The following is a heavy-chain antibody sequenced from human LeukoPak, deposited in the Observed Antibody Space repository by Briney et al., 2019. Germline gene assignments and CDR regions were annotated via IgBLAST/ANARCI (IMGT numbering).Heavy chain of an antibody. D-gene: IGHD1-7*01. J-gene: IGHJ4*02. Sequence: PSETLSLTCTVSGGSISTYYWSWIRQPPGKGLEWIGYIYYTGSTSYNPSLKSRVTMSLDASKNQFSLELNSVTPADTAVYYCARLYGNYQNYFDYWGQGTLVTVSS. CDR1: GGSISTYY. CDR3: ARLYGNYQNYFDY. CDR2: IYYTGST. V-gene: IGHV4-59*13.